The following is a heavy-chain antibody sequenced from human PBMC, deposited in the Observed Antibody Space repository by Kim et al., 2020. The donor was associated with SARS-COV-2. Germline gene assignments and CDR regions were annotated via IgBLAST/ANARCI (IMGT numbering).Heavy chain of an antibody. CDR3: ARGGSWQRFGELNYYYGMDV. J-gene: IGHJ6*02. CDR2: INHSGST. V-gene: IGHV4-34*01. Sequence: SETLSLTCAVYGGSFSGYYWSWIRQPPGKGLEWIGEINHSGSTNYNPSLKSRVTISVDTSKNQFSLKLSSVTAADTAVYYCARGGSWQRFGELNYYYGMDVWGQGTTVTVSS. CDR1: GGSFSGYY. D-gene: IGHD3-10*01.